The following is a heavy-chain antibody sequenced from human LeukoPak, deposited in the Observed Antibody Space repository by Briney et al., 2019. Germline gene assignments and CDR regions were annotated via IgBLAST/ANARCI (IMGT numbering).Heavy chain of an antibody. Sequence: GGSLRLSCAASGFTVSSNYMSWVRQAPGKGLEWVSIIYSSGSTYYTDSVKGRFTISRDNSKNTLYLQMNSLRAEDTAVYYCARNQPSGWYGSRFDLLGQGTLVPVSS. CDR2: IYSSGST. CDR1: GFTVSSNY. CDR3: ARNQPSGWYGSRFDL. J-gene: IGHJ5*02. D-gene: IGHD6-19*01. V-gene: IGHV3-53*01.